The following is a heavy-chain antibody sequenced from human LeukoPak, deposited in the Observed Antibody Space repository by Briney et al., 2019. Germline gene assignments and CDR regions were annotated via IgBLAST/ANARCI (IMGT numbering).Heavy chain of an antibody. CDR2: ISGNNDNP. D-gene: IGHD1-26*01. V-gene: IGHV1-18*01. CDR3: ARDGTSTDDY. CDR1: GGTFSSYA. J-gene: IGHJ4*02. Sequence: ASVKVSCKASGGTFSSYAISWVRQAPGQGLEWMGWISGNNDNPNYGQKFQGRFTMTTDSSTSTAYMELRNLRSDDTAVYYCARDGTSTDDYWGQGTLVTVSS.